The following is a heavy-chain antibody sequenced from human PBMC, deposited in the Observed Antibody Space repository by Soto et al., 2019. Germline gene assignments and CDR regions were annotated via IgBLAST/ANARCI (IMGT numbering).Heavy chain of an antibody. D-gene: IGHD3-16*01. CDR1: GFTVNSNY. CDR2: IYRGGGT. J-gene: IGHJ4*02. V-gene: IGHV3-66*04. CDR3: ARHPAYDVDY. Sequence: EVQLVESGGGLVQPGGSLRLSCAASGFTVNSNYMNWVRQAPGKGLEWVSVIYRGGGTYYADSVQGRFTISRDNSKNMVFLEMSSLRAEDTAIYFSARHPAYDVDYWGQGTLVTVSS.